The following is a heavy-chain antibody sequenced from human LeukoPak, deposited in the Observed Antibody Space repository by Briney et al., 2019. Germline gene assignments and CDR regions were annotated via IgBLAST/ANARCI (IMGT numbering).Heavy chain of an antibody. CDR3: AKEFYYDSSGTFDH. CDR2: ISGSGGST. Sequence: QPGGSLRLSCAASGFTFSSYDMSWVRQAPGKGLEWVSGISGSGGSTHYADSVKGRFTISRDNSKNTLYLQMNSLRAEDTAVYYCAKEFYYDSSGTFDHWGQGALVTVSS. J-gene: IGHJ4*02. V-gene: IGHV3-23*01. D-gene: IGHD3-22*01. CDR1: GFTFSSYD.